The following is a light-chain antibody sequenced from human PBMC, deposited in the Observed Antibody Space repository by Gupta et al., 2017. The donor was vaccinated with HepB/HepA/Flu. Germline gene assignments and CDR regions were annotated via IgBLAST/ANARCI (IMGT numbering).Light chain of an antibody. CDR3: QQDMSPLT. V-gene: IGKV1-5*03. J-gene: IGKJ3*01. CDR1: QSFNNW. Sequence: DIQLTQSPSTLSASVGDRVTITCRASQSFNNWLAWYQQKPGKAPKLLIYKASTLKSGVPSRFSGSGSGTEFSLTSSSLQPDDFATYYCQQDMSPLTFGPGTKVDIK. CDR2: KAS.